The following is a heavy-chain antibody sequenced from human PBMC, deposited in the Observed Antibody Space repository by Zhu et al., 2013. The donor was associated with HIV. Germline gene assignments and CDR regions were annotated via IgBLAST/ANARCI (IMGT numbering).Heavy chain of an antibody. CDR1: AGSITSSHW. CDR2: IDHSGNT. D-gene: IGHD1-7*01. J-gene: IGHJ4*02. V-gene: IGHV4-4*02. CDR3: ARGAGRTTSRGTSRYFHE. Sequence: QVQLVESGPGLVKPSGTLSLSCAVSAGSITSSHWWTWVRQSPGKGLEWVGEIDHSGNTNYNPSLKSRLNMSLDKSKNHFSLKMTSVTAADTAVFFXARGAGRTTSRGTSRYFHEWGQGILVTVSS.